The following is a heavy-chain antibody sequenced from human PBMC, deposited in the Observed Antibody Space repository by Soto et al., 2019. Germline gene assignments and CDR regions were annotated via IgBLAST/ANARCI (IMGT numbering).Heavy chain of an antibody. CDR3: VRDYGFNLFQ. V-gene: IGHV3-48*04. CDR2: IGIRSAAK. J-gene: IGHJ4*02. CDR1: GFTFSSYT. Sequence: GGSLRLSCAASGFTFSSYTMNWVRQAPGKGLEWISYIGIRSAAKTYADSVRGRFTISREDTKNSLYLQLTSLRVEDTAVYYCVRDYGFNLFQWGQGTLVTVSS. D-gene: IGHD3-10*01.